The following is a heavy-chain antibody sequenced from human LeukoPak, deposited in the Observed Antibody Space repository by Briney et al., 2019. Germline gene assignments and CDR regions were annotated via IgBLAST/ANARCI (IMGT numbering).Heavy chain of an antibody. J-gene: IGHJ3*02. CDR3: AKDTGYSNSCCGFDI. D-gene: IGHD1-26*01. Sequence: SGGSLRLSCVASGFVFEDYAMHWVRQPPGKGLEWVSSISYDSDSIDFADSVKGRFTISRDNAKNSLYLQMDSLRAEDTALYYCAKDTGYSNSCCGFDIWGQGTMVTVSS. CDR2: ISYDSDSI. V-gene: IGHV3-9*01. CDR1: GFVFEDYA.